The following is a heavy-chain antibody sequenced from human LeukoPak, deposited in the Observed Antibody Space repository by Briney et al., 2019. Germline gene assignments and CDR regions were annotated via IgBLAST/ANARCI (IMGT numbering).Heavy chain of an antibody. Sequence: GGSLRLTCAASGFTFSSYWMHWVRQAPGKGLVWVSHINSDGSNTNYADSVKGRVTISRDNAKNTLYLQMNSLRAEDTAVYYCARALPRDSGSYYYFDYWGQGTLVTVSS. CDR1: GFTFSSYW. CDR3: ARALPRDSGSYYYFDY. V-gene: IGHV3-74*01. CDR2: INSDGSNT. D-gene: IGHD1-26*01. J-gene: IGHJ4*02.